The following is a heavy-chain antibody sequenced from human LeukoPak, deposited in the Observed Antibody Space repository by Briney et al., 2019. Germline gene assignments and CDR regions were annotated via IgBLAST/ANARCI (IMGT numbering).Heavy chain of an antibody. CDR3: AKSGGWPEYFQH. V-gene: IGHV3-21*04. CDR1: GFIFSTYS. Sequence: GGSLRLSCAASGFIFSTYSMNWVRQTPGKGLEWVSSIDTSSNYIYYADSMKGRFTISRDNAKNTLYLQMNSLRAEDTAVYYCAKSGGWPEYFQHWGQGTLVTVSS. CDR2: IDTSSNYI. J-gene: IGHJ1*01. D-gene: IGHD1-26*01.